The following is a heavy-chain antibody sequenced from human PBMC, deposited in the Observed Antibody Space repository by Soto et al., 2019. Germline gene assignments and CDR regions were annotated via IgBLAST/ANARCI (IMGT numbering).Heavy chain of an antibody. J-gene: IGHJ4*02. Sequence: QVQLQESGPGLVKPSQTLSLTCTVSGASISSGGYYWSWVRQHPGKGLEWIGYIYYSGSTYYNPPLYNPCRKRRVTISVDTSKNQFSLQLTSVTAADTAVYYCARRDYGDYGALTFDDWGQGILFTVSS. D-gene: IGHD4-17*01. CDR2: IYYSGST. V-gene: IGHV4-31*03. CDR1: GASISSGGYY. CDR3: ARRDYGDYGALTFDD.